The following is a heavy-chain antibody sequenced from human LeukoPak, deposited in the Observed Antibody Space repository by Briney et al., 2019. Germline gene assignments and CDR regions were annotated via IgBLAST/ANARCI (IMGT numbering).Heavy chain of an antibody. D-gene: IGHD3-10*01. V-gene: IGHV3-15*01. J-gene: IGHJ3*02. CDR3: TTSYGSGSYYLSDAFDI. CDR2: IKSKTDGGTT. CDR1: GFSFSVYW. Sequence: GGSLRLSCAASGFSFSVYWMHWVRQAPGKGLEWVGRIKSKTDGGTTDYAAPVKGRFTISRDDSKNTLYLQMNSLKTEDTAVYYCTTSYGSGSYYLSDAFDIWGQGTMVTVSS.